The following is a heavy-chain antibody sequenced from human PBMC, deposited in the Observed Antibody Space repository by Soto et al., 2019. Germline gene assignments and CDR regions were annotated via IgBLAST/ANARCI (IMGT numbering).Heavy chain of an antibody. Sequence: SVKVSCKASGGTFSSYAISWVRQAPGQGLEWMGGIIPIFGTANYAQKFQGRVTITADESTSTAYMELSSLRSEDTAVYYCARVVVAATRYSYYGMDVWGQGTTVTVSS. CDR2: IIPIFGTA. CDR1: GGTFSSYA. D-gene: IGHD2-15*01. CDR3: ARVVVAATRYSYYGMDV. J-gene: IGHJ6*02. V-gene: IGHV1-69*13.